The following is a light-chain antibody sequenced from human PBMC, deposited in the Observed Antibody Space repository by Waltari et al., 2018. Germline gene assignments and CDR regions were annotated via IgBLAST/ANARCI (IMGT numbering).Light chain of an antibody. V-gene: IGKV1-39*01. Sequence: DIQITQSQSSLSASVGPRVSITCRPSQSISSYLNWYQQKPGKAPKLLIYAASRLQSGVPSRFSGSGSWTDFTLTISSLQPEDFATYYCQQSYSTPLTFGGGTKVEIK. J-gene: IGKJ4*01. CDR2: AAS. CDR1: QSISSY. CDR3: QQSYSTPLT.